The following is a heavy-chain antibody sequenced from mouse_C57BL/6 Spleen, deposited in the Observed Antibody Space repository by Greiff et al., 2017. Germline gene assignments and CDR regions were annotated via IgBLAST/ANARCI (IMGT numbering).Heavy chain of an antibody. D-gene: IGHD3-2*02. Sequence: QVQLQQPGAVLVRPGTSVKLSFKASGYTFTSYWMHWVKPRPGQGLEWIGVIDPPDSYTNYNQKFKGKATLTVDTSSGTAYMQLSSLTSEDSAVYYCARGVRSSYLDGRGQGTTVTVA. CDR2: IDPPDSYT. J-gene: IGHJ2*01. CDR1: GYTFTSYW. CDR3: ARGVRSSYLDG. V-gene: IGHV1-59*01.